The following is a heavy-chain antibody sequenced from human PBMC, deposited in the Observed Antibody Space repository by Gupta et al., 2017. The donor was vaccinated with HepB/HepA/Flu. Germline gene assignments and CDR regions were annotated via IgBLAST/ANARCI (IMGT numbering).Heavy chain of an antibody. CDR2: INPSGGST. Sequence: QVQLVQSGAEVKKPGASVKVSCKASGYTFTSYYMHWVRQAPGQGLEWMGIINPSGGSTSYAQKFQGRVTMTRDTSTSTVYMELSSLRSEDTAVYYCARDPSSGEMATILFDYWGQGTLVTVSS. CDR1: GYTFTSYY. CDR3: ARDPSSGEMATILFDY. V-gene: IGHV1-46*01. D-gene: IGHD5-24*01. J-gene: IGHJ4*02.